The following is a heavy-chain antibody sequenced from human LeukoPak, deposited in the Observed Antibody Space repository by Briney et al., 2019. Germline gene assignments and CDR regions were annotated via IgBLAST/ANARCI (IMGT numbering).Heavy chain of an antibody. V-gene: IGHV1-8*01. J-gene: IGHJ3*02. CDR1: GYTFTSYD. CDR2: MNPNSGKT. D-gene: IGHD3-3*01. Sequence: ASVKVSCKASGYTFTSYDINWVRQAPGQGLEWMGWMNPNSGKTGYAQKFQGRVTMTRNTSISTAYMELSSLRSEDTAVYYCARGLDMYYDFWSGYYRDQARAFDIWGQGTMVTDPS. CDR3: ARGLDMYYDFWSGYYRDQARAFDI.